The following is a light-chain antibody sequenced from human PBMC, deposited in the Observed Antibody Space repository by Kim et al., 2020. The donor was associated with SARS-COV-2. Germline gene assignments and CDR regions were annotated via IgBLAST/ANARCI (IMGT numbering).Light chain of an antibody. CDR1: NSDVGVYNY. V-gene: IGLV2-14*03. CDR2: DVS. CDR3: NSYTTSTTWV. Sequence: QSALTQPASVSGSPGQSITISCTGTNSDVGVYNYVSWYQQHPGKGPKLIIYDVSKRPSGVSNRFSGSKSGNTASLTISGVQAEDEADYYCNSYTTSTTWVFGGGTQLTVL. J-gene: IGLJ3*02.